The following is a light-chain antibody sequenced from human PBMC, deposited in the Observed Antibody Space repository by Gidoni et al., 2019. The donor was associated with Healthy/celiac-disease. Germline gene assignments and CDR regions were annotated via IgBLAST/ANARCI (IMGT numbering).Light chain of an antibody. J-gene: IGLJ3*02. V-gene: IGLV3-1*01. CDR1: KLGDKY. CDR2: QDT. CDR3: QAWDRSTAV. Sequence: SYELTQPPSVSVAPGQTASITCSGDKLGDKYACWYQQNPGQSPVLVIYQDTKRPSGIPERFSGSNSGNTATLTISGTQAMDEADYYCQAWDRSTAVFGGGTKLTVL.